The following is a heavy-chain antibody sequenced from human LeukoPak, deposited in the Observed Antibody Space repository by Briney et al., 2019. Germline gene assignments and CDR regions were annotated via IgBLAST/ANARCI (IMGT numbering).Heavy chain of an antibody. V-gene: IGHV3-30-3*01. J-gene: IGHJ4*02. CDR2: ISYDGSNK. CDR1: GFTFSSYA. D-gene: IGHD6-19*01. Sequence: GGSLRLSCAASGFTFSSYAMHWVRQAPGKGPEWVAVISYDGSNKYYADSVKGRFTISRDNSKNTLYLQMNSLRAEDTAVYYCARDGSGWYIDYWGQGTLVTVSS. CDR3: ARDGSGWYIDY.